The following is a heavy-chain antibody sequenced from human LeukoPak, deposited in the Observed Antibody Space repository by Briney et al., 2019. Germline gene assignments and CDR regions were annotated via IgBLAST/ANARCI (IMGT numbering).Heavy chain of an antibody. CDR1: GGSISSYY. CDR2: IYYSGSN. D-gene: IGHD3-22*01. CDR3: ARAGHYYDSSGYYPWFDP. Sequence: SETLSLTCTVSGGSISSYYWSWIRQPPGKGLEWIGYIYYSGSNNYNPSLKSRVTISVDTSKNQFSLKLSSVTAADTAVYYCARAGHYYDSSGYYPWFDPWGQGTLVTVSS. V-gene: IGHV4-59*12. J-gene: IGHJ5*02.